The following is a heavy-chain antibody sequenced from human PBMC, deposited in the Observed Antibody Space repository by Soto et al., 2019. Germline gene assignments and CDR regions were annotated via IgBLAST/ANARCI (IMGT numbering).Heavy chain of an antibody. V-gene: IGHV1-18*01. CDR3: ARGYCSGGRGYTGWFDP. J-gene: IGHJ5*02. CDR2: ISGYNGNT. Sequence: QVQLVQSGAEVKKPGASVRVSCKASGYTFTSYGISWVRQAPGQGLEWMGWISGYNGNTNYAQKLQGRVTMTKDTATSTANMELRSLRSDDTAVYYCARGYCSGGRGYTGWFDPWGQGTLVTVSS. CDR1: GYTFTSYG. D-gene: IGHD2-15*01.